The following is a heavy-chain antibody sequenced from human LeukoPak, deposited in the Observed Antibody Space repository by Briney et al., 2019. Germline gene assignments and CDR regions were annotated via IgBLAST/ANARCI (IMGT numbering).Heavy chain of an antibody. D-gene: IGHD5-18*01. CDR3: AKDLGWIQFGY. V-gene: IGHV3-23*01. Sequence: GGSLRLSCAASGFIFRNYGMNWVRQPPGKGLEWVSGVSPNGETAYYADSVKGRFTISRDNSKNTVYLQVRSLRAEDTAVYYCAKDLGWIQFGYWGQGTLVTVSS. CDR1: GFIFRNYG. J-gene: IGHJ4*02. CDR2: VSPNGETA.